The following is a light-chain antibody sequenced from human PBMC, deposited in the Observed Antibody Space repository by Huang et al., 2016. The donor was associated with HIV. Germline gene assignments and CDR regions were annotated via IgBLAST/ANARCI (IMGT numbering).Light chain of an antibody. V-gene: IGKV1-12*01. CDR2: GAS. Sequence: DIQMTQSPSSVSGSVGDRVTITCRATESISNWLAWYQQKPGKAPNLLIYGASTLQSGVPSRFRGSGSGTEFTLTITNVQPEDFAIYYCQQSYIFPFTFGQGTRLEMK. CDR3: QQSYIFPFT. CDR1: ESISNW. J-gene: IGKJ5*01.